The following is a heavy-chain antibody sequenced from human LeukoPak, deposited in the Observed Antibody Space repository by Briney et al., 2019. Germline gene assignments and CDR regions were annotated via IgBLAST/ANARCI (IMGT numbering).Heavy chain of an antibody. D-gene: IGHD3-10*01. CDR1: GFTFSSYA. Sequence: GGSLRPSCAASGFTFSSYAMSWVRQAPGKGLEWVSAISGSGGSTYYADSVKGRFTISRDNSKNTLYLQMNSLRAEDTAVYYCAKGPDGSGSSNWFDPWGQGTLVTVSS. V-gene: IGHV3-23*01. CDR2: ISGSGGST. J-gene: IGHJ5*02. CDR3: AKGPDGSGSSNWFDP.